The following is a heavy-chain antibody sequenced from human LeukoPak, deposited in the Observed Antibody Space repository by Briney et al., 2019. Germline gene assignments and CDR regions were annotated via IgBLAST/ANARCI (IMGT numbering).Heavy chain of an antibody. Sequence: ASVKVSCKASGYTFTGHYMHWVRQAPGQGPEWMGWINPNSGGTNYAQKFQGRVTMTRDTSISTAYMELSGLRSDDTAVYYCARCSTPHWIFDAFDIWGRGTMVTVSS. D-gene: IGHD1-1*01. CDR1: GYTFTGHY. J-gene: IGHJ3*02. CDR2: INPNSGGT. V-gene: IGHV1-2*02. CDR3: ARCSTPHWIFDAFDI.